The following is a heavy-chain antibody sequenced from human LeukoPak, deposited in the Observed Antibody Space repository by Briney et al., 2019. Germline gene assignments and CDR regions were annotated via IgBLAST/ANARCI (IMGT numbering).Heavy chain of an antibody. J-gene: IGHJ6*03. D-gene: IGHD3-10*01. Sequence: SETLSLTCTVSGGSISSSNYYWGWIRQPPGKGLEWIAYIYYSGSANYNPSLKSRVTISIDTSKSHFSLKLSSVTAADTAVYYCARSPWVRGVIAYMDVWGKGTTVTVSS. CDR2: IYYSGSA. V-gene: IGHV4-61*03. CDR1: GGSISSSNYY. CDR3: ARSPWVRGVIAYMDV.